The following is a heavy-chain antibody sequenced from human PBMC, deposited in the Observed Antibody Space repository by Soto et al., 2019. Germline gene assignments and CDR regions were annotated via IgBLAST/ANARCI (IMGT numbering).Heavy chain of an antibody. D-gene: IGHD1-26*01. CDR1: GGTFSSYA. CDR3: ARDFVVGGPTINYYYGMDV. CDR2: IIPIFGTA. V-gene: IGHV1-69*05. Sequence: ASVKVSCKASGGTFSSYAISWVRQAPGQGLEWMGGIIPIFGTANYADSVKGRFTISRDNSKNTLYLQMNSLGAEDTAVYYCARDFVVGGPTINYYYGMDVWGQGTTVTVSS. J-gene: IGHJ6*02.